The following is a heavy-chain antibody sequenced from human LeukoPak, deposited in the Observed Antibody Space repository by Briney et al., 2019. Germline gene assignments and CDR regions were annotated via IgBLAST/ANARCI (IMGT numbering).Heavy chain of an antibody. V-gene: IGHV3-7*01. CDR2: IKQDGSEK. CDR3: VRDRSTLYSGYDR. CDR1: GFTFSTYW. J-gene: IGHJ4*02. Sequence: GGSLRLSCAASGFTFSTYWMSWVRQAPGKGLEWVANIKQDGSEKYYVDSVKGRFTISRDNAKNSLFLQMNTLRPEDTAVYYCVRDRSTLYSGYDRWGQGTLVTVSS. D-gene: IGHD5-12*01.